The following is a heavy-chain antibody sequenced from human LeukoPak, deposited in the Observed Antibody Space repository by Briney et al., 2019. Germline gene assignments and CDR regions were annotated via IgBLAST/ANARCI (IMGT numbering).Heavy chain of an antibody. D-gene: IGHD2-15*01. CDR2: ISAYNGNT. CDR1: GYTFTSYY. Sequence: ASVKVSCKASGYTFTSYYMHWVRQAPGQGLEWMGWISAYNGNTNYAQKLQGRVTMTTDTSTSTAYMELRSLRSDDTAVYYCARDPRGYCSGGSCYPYNWFDPWGQGTLVTVSS. CDR3: ARDPRGYCSGGSCYPYNWFDP. J-gene: IGHJ5*02. V-gene: IGHV1-18*04.